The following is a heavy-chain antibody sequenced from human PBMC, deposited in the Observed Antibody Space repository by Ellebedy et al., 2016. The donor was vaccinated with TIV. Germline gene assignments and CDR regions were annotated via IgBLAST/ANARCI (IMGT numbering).Heavy chain of an antibody. J-gene: IGHJ4*02. D-gene: IGHD2/OR15-2a*01. V-gene: IGHV4-39*07. CDR3: ARVETVDTFHYDS. CDR1: ADSISGSNCY. Sequence: MPSETLSLTCTVSADSISGSNCYWGWLRQPPGKGLEWIGNIYYSGVTYYNPTLKSRVTISVDTSKNQLSFSLSSATAADKAVYYCARVETVDTFHYDSWGQGTLVTVSS. CDR2: IYYSGVT.